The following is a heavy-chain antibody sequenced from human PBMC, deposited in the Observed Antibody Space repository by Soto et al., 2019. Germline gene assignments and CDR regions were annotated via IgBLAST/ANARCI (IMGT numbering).Heavy chain of an antibody. Sequence: GGSLRLSCAASGFTFSSYSMNWVRQAPGKGLEWVSYISSSSSTIYYADSVKGRFTISRDNAKNSLYLQMNSLRAEDTAVYYCARDMRIVVVPAAQDYYYYMDVWGKGTTVTVSS. J-gene: IGHJ6*03. CDR1: GFTFSSYS. CDR2: ISSSSSTI. D-gene: IGHD2-2*01. V-gene: IGHV3-48*01. CDR3: ARDMRIVVVPAAQDYYYYMDV.